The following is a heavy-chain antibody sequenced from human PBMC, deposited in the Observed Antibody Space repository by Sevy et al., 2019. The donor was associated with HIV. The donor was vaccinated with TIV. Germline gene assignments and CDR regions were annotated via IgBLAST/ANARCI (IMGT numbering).Heavy chain of an antibody. D-gene: IGHD3-9*01. CDR2: IFYDGSDE. J-gene: IGHJ4*02. CDR3: ASDILTGSDY. V-gene: IGHV3-30*02. CDR1: GFTFSSYG. Sequence: GGSLRLSCAASGFTFSSYGMHRVRHAPGKGLEWVAFIFYDGSDEYYADSVKGRFTISRDNSKNTLYLQMNSLRAADTAVYYCASDILTGSDYWGQGTLVTVSS.